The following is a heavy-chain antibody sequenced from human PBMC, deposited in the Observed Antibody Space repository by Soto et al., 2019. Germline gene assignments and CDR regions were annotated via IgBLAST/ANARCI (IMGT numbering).Heavy chain of an antibody. Sequence: QVQLVESGGGLVKPGGSLRLSCVASGFTLSDYYMSWIRQAPGKGLEWVSYISSSGTIDNYADSVKGRFTISRDNAKNSLFLQMNCLRAEDTAVHYCARRTMGNYYYMDVWGKGTTVTVSS. J-gene: IGHJ6*03. V-gene: IGHV3-11*01. CDR2: ISSSGTID. CDR3: ARRTMGNYYYMDV. CDR1: GFTLSDYY. D-gene: IGHD3-10*01.